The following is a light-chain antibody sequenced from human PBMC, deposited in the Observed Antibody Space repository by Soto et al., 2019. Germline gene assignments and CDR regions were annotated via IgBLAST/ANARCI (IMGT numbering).Light chain of an antibody. J-gene: IGLJ1*01. CDR3: GSWDSSLSAYV. V-gene: IGLV1-40*01. CDR2: GNS. Sequence: QLVLTQPPSVSGAPGQRVTISCTGSSSNIGAGYDVHWYQQLPGTAPKVLIYGNSNRPSGVPDRFSGSKSGTSASLAITGLQAEDEADYYCGSWDSSLSAYVFGTGTKVTVL. CDR1: SSNIGAGYD.